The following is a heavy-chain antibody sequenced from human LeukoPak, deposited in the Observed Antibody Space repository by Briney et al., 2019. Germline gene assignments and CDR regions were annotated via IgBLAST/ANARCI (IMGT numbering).Heavy chain of an antibody. Sequence: GGSLRVSCARSGFTFSNYWMLWVRQAAGKGLVWVERIKGEWYTNYVHSVKGRFTISRDNTKNTLSLQMNSPRAEDTGVYYCARAPSEIGGYYPEYFRHWGQGTLVTVSS. J-gene: IGHJ1*01. CDR2: IKGEWYT. CDR3: ARAPSEIGGYYPEYFRH. D-gene: IGHD3-22*01. CDR1: GFTFSNYW. V-gene: IGHV3-74*01.